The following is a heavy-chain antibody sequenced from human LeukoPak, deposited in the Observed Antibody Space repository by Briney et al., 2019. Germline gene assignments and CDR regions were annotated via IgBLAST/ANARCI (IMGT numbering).Heavy chain of an antibody. J-gene: IGHJ6*02. CDR2: FSYTVTT. D-gene: IGHD3/OR15-3a*01. V-gene: IGHV4-59*08. CDR1: GDSLNIYY. Sequence: SETLSLTCSVSGDSLNIYYWNWIRQSPGKGLEWIAYFSYTVTTNYNPSLKSRVNMSVDRSKNLVSLTLRSVTAADTAVYCCARRTYHYHGLDVWGPGTTVIVSS. CDR3: ARRTYHYHGLDV.